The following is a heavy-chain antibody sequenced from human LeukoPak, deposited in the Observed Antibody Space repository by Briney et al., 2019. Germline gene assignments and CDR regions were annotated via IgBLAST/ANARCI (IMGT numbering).Heavy chain of an antibody. V-gene: IGHV1-24*01. CDR1: GYTLHELS. CDR3: ATPIATSPVTNAFDI. CDR2: FDPEDGET. D-gene: IGHD4-11*01. J-gene: IGHJ3*02. Sequence: AGVTVSLMVSGYTLHELSMHGVGQAPGRGGEWVGGFDPEDGETIYAQKFQGRVTMTEDTSTDTAYMELSSLRSEDTAVYYCATPIATSPVTNAFDIWGQGTMVTVPS.